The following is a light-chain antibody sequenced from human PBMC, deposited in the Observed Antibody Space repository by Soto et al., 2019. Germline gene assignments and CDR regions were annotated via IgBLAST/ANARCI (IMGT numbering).Light chain of an antibody. CDR3: QQYNEWPSRT. V-gene: IGKV3-15*01. Sequence: IVLTQSPAALSVSPGERATLSCRASQSVSTNLAWYQQKPGQPPRLLIYGASTRATGVPARFSGSGSGTEFTLTISSMQSEDVAVYYCQQYNEWPSRTFGQGTKVEIK. CDR2: GAS. J-gene: IGKJ2*02. CDR1: QSVSTN.